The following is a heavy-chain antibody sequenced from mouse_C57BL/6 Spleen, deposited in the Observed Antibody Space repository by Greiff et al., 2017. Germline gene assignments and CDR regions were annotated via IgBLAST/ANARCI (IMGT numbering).Heavy chain of an antibody. CDR3: ARAPYYPLFDY. CDR1: GYSITSGYY. CDR2: ISYDGSN. Sequence: EVKLQESGPGLVKPSQSLSLTCSVTGYSITSGYYWNWIRQFPGNKLEWMGYISYDGSNNYNPSLKNRISITRDPSKNQFFLKLNSVTTEDTATYYCARAPYYPLFDYWGQGTTLTVSS. D-gene: IGHD1-1*01. J-gene: IGHJ2*01. V-gene: IGHV3-6*01.